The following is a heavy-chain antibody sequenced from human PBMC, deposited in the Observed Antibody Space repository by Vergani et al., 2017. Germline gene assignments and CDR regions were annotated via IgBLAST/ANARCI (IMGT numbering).Heavy chain of an antibody. J-gene: IGHJ5*02. V-gene: IGHV1-46*01. CDR1: GYTFTSYY. CDR3: ARGCGSTSCYKGGEDWIDP. CDR2: INPSGGST. D-gene: IGHD2-2*02. Sequence: QVQLVQSGAEVKKPGASVKVSCQASGYTFTSYYIHWVRQAPGQGLKWMGIINPSGGSTNYAQKFQGRVTMTRDTSTSTVFMELSSLRSEDTAVYYCARGCGSTSCYKGGEDWIDPWGQGTLVTVSS.